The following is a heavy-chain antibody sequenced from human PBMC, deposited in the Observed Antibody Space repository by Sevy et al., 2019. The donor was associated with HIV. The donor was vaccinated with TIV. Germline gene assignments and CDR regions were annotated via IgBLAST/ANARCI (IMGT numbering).Heavy chain of an antibody. J-gene: IGHJ6*02. Sequence: ASVKVSCKASGYTFTGDYLHWVRQAPGHGLEWMGRVFPKGGGTNYAQKFQGRVTMTRDTSISTAYMELSRLRADDTAVYYCAGDGGGGTPNSGMDGWGQGTTVTVSS. D-gene: IGHD1-7*01. V-gene: IGHV1-2*06. CDR2: VFPKGGGT. CDR1: GYTFTGDY. CDR3: AGDGGGGTPNSGMDG.